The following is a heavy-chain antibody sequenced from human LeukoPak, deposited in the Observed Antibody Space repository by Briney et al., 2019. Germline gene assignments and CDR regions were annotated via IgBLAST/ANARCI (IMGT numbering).Heavy chain of an antibody. CDR1: GGSISSYY. V-gene: IGHV4-4*07. J-gene: IGHJ4*02. D-gene: IGHD3-3*01. Sequence: PSETLSLTCTVSGGSISSYYWSWIWQPAGKGLEWIGRIYTSGSTNYNPSLKSRVTMSVDTSKNQFSLKLSSVTAADTAVYYCARGVADFWSGYYESFDYWGQGTLVTVSS. CDR2: IYTSGST. CDR3: ARGVADFWSGYYESFDY.